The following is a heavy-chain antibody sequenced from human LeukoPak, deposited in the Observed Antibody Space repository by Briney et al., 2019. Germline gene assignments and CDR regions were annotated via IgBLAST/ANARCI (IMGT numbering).Heavy chain of an antibody. J-gene: IGHJ6*02. CDR3: ARAVYDFWSGYWPDYYYYGMDV. D-gene: IGHD3-3*01. V-gene: IGHV3-30*03. CDR2: ISYDGSIK. Sequence: PGRSLRLSCAASGFTFSSYGIHWVRQAPGKGLEWVAVISYDGSIKYYVDSVKGRFTISRDNSKSTLYLQMNSLRAEDTAVYYCARAVYDFWSGYWPDYYYYGMDVWGQGTTVTVSS. CDR1: GFTFSSYG.